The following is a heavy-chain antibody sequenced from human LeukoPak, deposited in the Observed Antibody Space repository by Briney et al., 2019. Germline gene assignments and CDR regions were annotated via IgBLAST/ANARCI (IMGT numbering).Heavy chain of an antibody. D-gene: IGHD3-22*01. Sequence: PGGSLRLSCAASGFTSSSYSMNWVRQAPGKGLEWASSISSSSSYIYYADSVKGRFTISRDNAKNSLYLQMNSLRAEDTAVYYCARQYDSSGYYIEYYFDYWGQGTLVTVSS. J-gene: IGHJ4*02. CDR3: ARQYDSSGYYIEYYFDY. V-gene: IGHV3-21*01. CDR2: ISSSSSYI. CDR1: GFTSSSYS.